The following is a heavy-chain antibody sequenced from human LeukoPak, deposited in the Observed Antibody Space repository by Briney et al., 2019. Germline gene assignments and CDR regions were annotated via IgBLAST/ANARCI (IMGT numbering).Heavy chain of an antibody. Sequence: SETLSLTCTVSGGSISDYYWNWIRQPPGKGLEWIGYIYYSGSTTYNPSLKSRVTMSVDTAKNQFSLKLRSVTAADTAVYYCARGDFCSKSNCYLRPMDVWGKGTTVTVSS. CDR1: GGSISDYY. CDR3: ARGDFCSKSNCYLRPMDV. J-gene: IGHJ6*03. V-gene: IGHV4-59*01. CDR2: IYYSGST. D-gene: IGHD3-3*01.